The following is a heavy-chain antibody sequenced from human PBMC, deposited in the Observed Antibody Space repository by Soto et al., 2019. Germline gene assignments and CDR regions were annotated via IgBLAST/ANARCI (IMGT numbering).Heavy chain of an antibody. J-gene: IGHJ4*02. D-gene: IGHD2-21*02. V-gene: IGHV3-30-3*01. Sequence: QVQLLEPGGGVVQPGGSLRLSYTTSGFTFSLYSMHWFRQAPGKGLEWVAVTSGDGGTTFYADSVKGRFSISRDNSKSTLYLQMDNLRRDDAAVYYSAREVVTGQWYFDNWGQGIPVTVSS. CDR3: AREVVTGQWYFDN. CDR1: GFTFSLYS. CDR2: TSGDGGTT.